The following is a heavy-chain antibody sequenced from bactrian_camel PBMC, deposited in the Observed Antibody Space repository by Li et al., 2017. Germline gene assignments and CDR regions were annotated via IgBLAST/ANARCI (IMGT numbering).Heavy chain of an antibody. J-gene: IGHJ2*01. CDR2: MSAGGYP. V-gene: IGHV3S55*01. D-gene: IGHD2*01. CDR1: SFTSDACG. Sequence: HVQLVESGGGSVQAGGSLKLSCTTPSFTSDACGTDWYRQAAGKQREWVASMSAGGYPSYVDSVKGRFAISHNNAENTIFLQMNSLKSEDTAKYYCATAGGMQG.